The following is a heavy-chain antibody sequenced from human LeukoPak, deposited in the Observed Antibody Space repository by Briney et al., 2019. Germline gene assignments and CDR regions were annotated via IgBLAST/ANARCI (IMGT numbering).Heavy chain of an antibody. Sequence: PGRSLRLSCAASGFTFDDYAMHWVRQAPGKGLEWVSGIGWNSGSIGYADSVKGRFTISRDNAKNSLYLQMNSLRAEDTALYYCAKVTEYYYGSGSFDYWGQGTLVTVSS. V-gene: IGHV3-9*01. J-gene: IGHJ4*02. CDR2: IGWNSGSI. CDR1: GFTFDDYA. D-gene: IGHD3-10*01. CDR3: AKVTEYYYGSGSFDY.